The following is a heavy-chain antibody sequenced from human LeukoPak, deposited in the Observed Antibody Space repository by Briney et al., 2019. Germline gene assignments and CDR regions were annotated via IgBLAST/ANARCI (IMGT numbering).Heavy chain of an antibody. D-gene: IGHD3-22*01. CDR3: ARDGADRYDSSGYYPLDY. CDR2: ISYDGSNK. V-gene: IGHV3-30-3*01. CDR1: GFTFSSYA. J-gene: IGHJ4*02. Sequence: GGSLRLSCAASGFTFSSYAMHWVRQAPGKGLEWVAVISYDGSNKYYADSVKGRFTNSRDNSKNTLYLQMNSLRAEDTAVYYCARDGADRYDSSGYYPLDYWGQGTLVTVSS.